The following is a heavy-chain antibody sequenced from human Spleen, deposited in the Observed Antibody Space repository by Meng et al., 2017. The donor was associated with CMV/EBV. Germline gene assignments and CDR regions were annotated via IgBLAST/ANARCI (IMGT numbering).Heavy chain of an antibody. CDR1: GFSFSNAW. Sequence: GALRLSCAASGFSFSNAWMSWVRQAPGKGLEWVGRIKSKTDGETTEYAAPVKGRFTISRDDSKNTLYLQMNSLKTEDTAVYYCTRYCIGGSCHMPDWGQGTLVTVSS. CDR2: IKSKTDGETT. V-gene: IGHV3-15*01. CDR3: TRYCIGGSCHMPD. J-gene: IGHJ4*02. D-gene: IGHD2-15*01.